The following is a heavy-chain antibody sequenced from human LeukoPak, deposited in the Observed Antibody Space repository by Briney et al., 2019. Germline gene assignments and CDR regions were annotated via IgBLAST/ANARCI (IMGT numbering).Heavy chain of an antibody. CDR3: ARQIASAGTAGFDF. CDR2: ISYSGGT. Sequence: PSETLSLTCTVSVGSISSHYWSWIRQTPGKGLEWIGYISYSGGTNYNPSLKSRVTISVDTSKSQFSLKLTSVTAADTAVYYCARQIASAGTAGFDFWGQGALVTVSS. CDR1: VGSISSHY. V-gene: IGHV4-59*11. J-gene: IGHJ4*02. D-gene: IGHD6-13*01.